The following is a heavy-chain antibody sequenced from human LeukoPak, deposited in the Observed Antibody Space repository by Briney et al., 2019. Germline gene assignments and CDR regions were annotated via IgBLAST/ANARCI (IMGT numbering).Heavy chain of an antibody. CDR2: ISWNSGSI. V-gene: IGHV3-9*01. D-gene: IGHD2-2*01. J-gene: IGHJ4*02. CDR3: ARHFCSSTSCSN. CDR1: GLTFDDYA. Sequence: GGSLRLSCAASGLTFDDYAMHWVRKAPGKGLEWVSGISWNSGSIGYADSVKGRFTISRDNAKNSLYLQMNSLRAEDTAVYYCARHFCSSTSCSNWGQGTLVTVSS.